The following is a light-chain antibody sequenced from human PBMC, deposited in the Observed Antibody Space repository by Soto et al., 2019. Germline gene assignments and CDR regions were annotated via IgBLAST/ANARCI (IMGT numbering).Light chain of an antibody. CDR2: EVS. J-gene: IGLJ1*01. CDR1: SSDVGGYNY. Sequence: QSALTQPASVSGSPGQSITISCTGTSSDVGGYNYVSWYQQHPGKAPKLIIYEVSNRPSGVSNRFSGSKSGNTPSLTTSGLQAEDEADYYCNSYTTKSTGVFGPGTKLTVL. V-gene: IGLV2-14*01. CDR3: NSYTTKSTGV.